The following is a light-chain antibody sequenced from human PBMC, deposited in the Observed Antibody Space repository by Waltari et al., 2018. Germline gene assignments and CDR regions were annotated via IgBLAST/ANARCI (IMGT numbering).Light chain of an antibody. J-gene: IGKJ4*01. CDR3: QQRSNWPPLT. Sequence: EIVLTQSPATLSLSPGERATLSCRASQSVSSYLAWYQQKPGQAPRLLIQDASNRATGIPARCSGSGSGTDFTLTIRSLEPEDFAVYYCQQRSNWPPLTFGGGTKVEIK. V-gene: IGKV3-11*01. CDR1: QSVSSY. CDR2: DAS.